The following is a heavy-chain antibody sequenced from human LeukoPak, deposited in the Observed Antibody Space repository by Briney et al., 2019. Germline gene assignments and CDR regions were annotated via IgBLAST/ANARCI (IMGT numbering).Heavy chain of an antibody. Sequence: GRSLRLSCAASGFGFSSYAMIWVRQAPGKGLEWVSAISGSGVSTYYADSVKGRFTISRDNSKDTLYLQMNSLRAEDTAVYYCAKLSGYSYGYVSDYWGQGTLVTVSS. J-gene: IGHJ4*02. CDR1: GFGFSSYA. CDR2: ISGSGVST. CDR3: AKLSGYSYGYVSDY. V-gene: IGHV3-23*01. D-gene: IGHD5-18*01.